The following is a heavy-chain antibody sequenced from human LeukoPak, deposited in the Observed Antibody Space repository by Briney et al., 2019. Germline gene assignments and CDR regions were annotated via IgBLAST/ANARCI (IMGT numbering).Heavy chain of an antibody. J-gene: IGHJ5*02. D-gene: IGHD6-13*01. CDR2: IIPIFGTA. CDR3: ARRGYSSSWYSGEDWFDP. Sequence: ASVKVSCKASGGTFSSYAISWVRQAPGQGLEWMGGIIPIFGTANYARKFQGRVTITTDESTSTAYMELSSLRSEDTAVYYCARRGYSSSWYSGEDWFDPWGQGTLVTVSS. CDR1: GGTFSSYA. V-gene: IGHV1-69*05.